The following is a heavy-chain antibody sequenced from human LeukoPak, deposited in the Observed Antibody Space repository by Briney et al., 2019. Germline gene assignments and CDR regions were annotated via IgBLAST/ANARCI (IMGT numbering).Heavy chain of an antibody. Sequence: QPGGSLRLYCAASGFIFSRYAMHWVRQAPGKGLELVAVISKDGSNKYYADSVKGRFTISRDNSKNTLYLQMNSLRAEDTAVYYCVRDNYYDSSDKPLTAFDIWGQGTMVTVSS. CDR2: ISKDGSNK. V-gene: IGHV3-30-3*01. J-gene: IGHJ3*02. CDR3: VRDNYYDSSDKPLTAFDI. CDR1: GFIFSRYA. D-gene: IGHD3-22*01.